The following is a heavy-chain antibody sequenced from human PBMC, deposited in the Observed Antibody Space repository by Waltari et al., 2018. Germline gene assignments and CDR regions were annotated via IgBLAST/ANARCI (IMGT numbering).Heavy chain of an antibody. CDR3: SSRHSVSSDY. Sequence: EVQLVESGGGLVQPGGSMRLSCAISGFTFSDHYIDVVRQAPGKGLWWVGRSRNKAHGYITEYAESVKGRFIIARDDSKNSLYLQMDSLKTEDTAMYYCSSRHSVSSDYWGQGTLVTVSS. J-gene: IGHJ4*02. CDR2: SRNKAHGYIT. V-gene: IGHV3-72*01. D-gene: IGHD1-26*01. CDR1: GFTFSDHY.